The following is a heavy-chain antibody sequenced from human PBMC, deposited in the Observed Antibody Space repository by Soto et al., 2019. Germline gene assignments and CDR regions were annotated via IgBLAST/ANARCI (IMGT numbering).Heavy chain of an antibody. V-gene: IGHV3-30-3*01. Sequence: PGGSLRLSCAASGFTFSSYAMHWVRQAPGKGLEWVAVISYDGSNKYYADSVKGRFTISRDNSKNTLYLQMNSLRAEDTAVYYCASDSPNWNYYYYYYYGMDVWGQGTTVTVSS. CDR3: ASDSPNWNYYYYYYYGMDV. CDR2: ISYDGSNK. J-gene: IGHJ6*02. D-gene: IGHD1-7*01. CDR1: GFTFSSYA.